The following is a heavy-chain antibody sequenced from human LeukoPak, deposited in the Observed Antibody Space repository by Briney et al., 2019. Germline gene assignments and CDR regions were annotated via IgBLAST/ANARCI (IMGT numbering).Heavy chain of an antibody. CDR1: GGSVSSYY. CDR3: ARGITAAGNVNWFDP. D-gene: IGHD6-13*01. Sequence: SETLSLTCTVSGGSVSSYYWSWIRQPAGKGLEWVGRIYSSGTTNYNPSLKSRVTMSVDTSKNHFSLKLSSVTAADTAVYYCARGITAAGNVNWFDPWGQGALVTVSS. J-gene: IGHJ5*02. CDR2: IYSSGTT. V-gene: IGHV4-4*07.